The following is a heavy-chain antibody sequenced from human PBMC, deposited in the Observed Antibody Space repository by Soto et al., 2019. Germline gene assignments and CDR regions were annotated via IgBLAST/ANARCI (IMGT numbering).Heavy chain of an antibody. CDR1: GGSFSGYY. D-gene: IGHD3-22*01. Sequence: QVQLQQWGAGLLKPSETLSLTCAVNGGSFSGYYWSWIRQPPGKGLEWMGEINHSGSTNYNPSLMIRVTASVVTCEDQSTLKVSALTTEDTAVYYCAKAHYYDSNCYLIRWYFDLWGRGTLITDST. CDR3: AKAHYYDSNCYLIRWYFDL. J-gene: IGHJ2*01. V-gene: IGHV4-34*01. CDR2: INHSGST.